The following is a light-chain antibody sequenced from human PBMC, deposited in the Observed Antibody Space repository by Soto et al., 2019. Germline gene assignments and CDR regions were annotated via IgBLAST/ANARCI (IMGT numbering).Light chain of an antibody. V-gene: IGKV1-39*01. CDR1: QSIGTK. J-gene: IGKJ2*01. CDR2: AAS. CDR3: QQRSTWPTGYT. Sequence: DIQMTQSPSSLSASVGDRVTITCRASQSIGTKLSWYQQKPGKAPKLLIHAASSLQSGVPSRFSGSGSGTDFTLTISSLQPEDFALYYCQQRSTWPTGYTFGQGTKLEIK.